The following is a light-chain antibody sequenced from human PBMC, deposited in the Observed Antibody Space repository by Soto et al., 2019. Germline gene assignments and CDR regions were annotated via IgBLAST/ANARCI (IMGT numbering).Light chain of an antibody. CDR1: SSDVGGYNY. CDR2: DVS. Sequence: QSALTQPRSVSGSPGQSVTISCTGTSSDVGGYNYVSWYQQHPGKAPKFMIYDVSKRPSGVPDRFSGSKSGNTASLTISGLQAEDEADDYCCSYTGTYTSNVVFGGGTKLTVL. J-gene: IGLJ2*01. V-gene: IGLV2-11*01. CDR3: CSYTGTYTSNVV.